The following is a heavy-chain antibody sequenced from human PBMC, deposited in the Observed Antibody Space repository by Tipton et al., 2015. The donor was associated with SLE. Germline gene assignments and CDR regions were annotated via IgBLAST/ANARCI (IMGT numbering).Heavy chain of an antibody. V-gene: IGHV4-59*11. CDR3: ARGWSGAFDI. J-gene: IGHJ3*02. CDR2: IYYSGST. Sequence: TLSLTCTVSGGSISSPYWRWFRQSLGKGLAWIGYIYYSGSTNHNPSLKSRATISVDTSRNQFPLKLSSLTAADTPVYYCARGWSGAFDIWGQATMVTVSS. D-gene: IGHD3-3*01. CDR1: GGSISSPY.